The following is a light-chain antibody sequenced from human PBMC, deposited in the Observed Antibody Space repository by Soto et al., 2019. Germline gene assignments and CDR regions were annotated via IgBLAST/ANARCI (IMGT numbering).Light chain of an antibody. CDR2: AAS. J-gene: IGKJ4*01. V-gene: IGKV1-39*01. Sequence: DIQMTQSPSSLSASIGDIVTITCRASQSISSYLNWYQQKPGKAPKFLIYAASDLHTGVPSRFSGSGSGTDFTLTISSLQPEDFATYYCQQSYSSPLTFGGGTKVEV. CDR3: QQSYSSPLT. CDR1: QSISSY.